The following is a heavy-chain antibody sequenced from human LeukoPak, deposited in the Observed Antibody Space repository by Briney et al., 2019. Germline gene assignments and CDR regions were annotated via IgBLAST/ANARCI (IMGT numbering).Heavy chain of an antibody. CDR3: AREREGEMATITSPYFDY. D-gene: IGHD5-24*01. J-gene: IGHJ4*02. Sequence: SQTLSLTCAISGDSVSSNSAAWNWIRQSPSRGLEWLGRTYYRSKWYNDYAVSVKSRITINPDTSKNQFSLQLNSVTPEDTAVYYCAREREGEMATITSPYFDYWGQGALVTVSS. V-gene: IGHV6-1*01. CDR2: TYYRSKWYN. CDR1: GDSVSSNSAA.